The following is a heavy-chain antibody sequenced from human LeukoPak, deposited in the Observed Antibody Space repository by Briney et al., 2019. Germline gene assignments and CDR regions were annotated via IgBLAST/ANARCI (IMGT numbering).Heavy chain of an antibody. Sequence: GGSLRLSCAASGFTFSDYWMHWVRQAPGKGLVWVSRINSDGTTTSYADSVKGRFTISRDNAKNTLYLQMNSLRAEDTAVYYCAKPYDYVWGSYGSWGQGTLVTVSS. CDR1: GFTFSDYW. J-gene: IGHJ4*02. CDR3: AKPYDYVWGSYGS. V-gene: IGHV3-74*01. D-gene: IGHD3-16*01. CDR2: INSDGTTT.